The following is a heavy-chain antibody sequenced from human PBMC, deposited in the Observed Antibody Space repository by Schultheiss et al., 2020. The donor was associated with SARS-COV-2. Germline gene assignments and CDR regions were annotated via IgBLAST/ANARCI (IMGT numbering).Heavy chain of an antibody. V-gene: IGHV4-31*03. CDR3: ARDDDSSGYYIDH. J-gene: IGHJ4*02. CDR1: GGSISSGGYY. D-gene: IGHD3-22*01. CDR2: IYYSGST. Sequence: SETLSLTCTVSGGSISSGGYYWSWIRQHPGKGLEWIGYIYYSGSTYYNPSLKSRVTISVVTSKNQFSLKLSSVTAADTAVYYCARDDDSSGYYIDHWGQGTLVTVSS.